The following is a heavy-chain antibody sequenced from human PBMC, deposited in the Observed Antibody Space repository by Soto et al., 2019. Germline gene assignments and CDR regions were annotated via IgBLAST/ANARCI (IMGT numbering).Heavy chain of an antibody. V-gene: IGHV4-30-2*01. D-gene: IGHD6-25*01. Sequence: LTCAGSGGSISSGGYSWSWNRQPQGKGLEWIGYIYHSGSTYYNPSLKSRVTISVDRSKDQFSLKLSSVTAADTGVYYCARAASAPKVYYFDYWGQGTLVTVSS. CDR3: ARAASAPKVYYFDY. J-gene: IGHJ4*02. CDR2: IYHSGST. CDR1: GGSISSGGYS.